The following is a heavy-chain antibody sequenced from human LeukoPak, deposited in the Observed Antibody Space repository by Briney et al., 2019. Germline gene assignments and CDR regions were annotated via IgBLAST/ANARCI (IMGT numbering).Heavy chain of an antibody. J-gene: IGHJ4*02. V-gene: IGHV4-59*01. Sequence: PSETLSLTCTVSGGSISSYYWSWIRQPPGKGLEWIGYICYSGSTNYNPSLKSRVTISVDTSKNQFPLKLSSVTAADTAVYYYARGVLTGYYQLFDYWGQGTLVTVSS. CDR2: ICYSGST. CDR3: ARGVLTGYYQLFDY. D-gene: IGHD3-9*01. CDR1: GGSISSYY.